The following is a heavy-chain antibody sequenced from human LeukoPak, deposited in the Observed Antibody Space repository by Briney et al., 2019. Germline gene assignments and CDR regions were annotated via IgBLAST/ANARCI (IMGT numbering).Heavy chain of an antibody. V-gene: IGHV1-69*04. J-gene: IGHJ3*02. Sequence: SVKVSCKASGGTFSSYAISWVRQAPGQGLEWMGRIIPILGIANYAQKFQGRVTITADKSTSTAYMELSSLRSEDTAVYYCASTPWVRGAFDIWGQGTMVTVSS. CDR1: GGTFSSYA. D-gene: IGHD1-26*01. CDR3: ASTPWVRGAFDI. CDR2: IIPILGIA.